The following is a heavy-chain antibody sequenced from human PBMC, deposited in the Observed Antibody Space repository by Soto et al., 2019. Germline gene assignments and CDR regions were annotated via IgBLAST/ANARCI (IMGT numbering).Heavy chain of an antibody. CDR2: IYYSGST. CDR3: ARHNYGSGSTYFDY. D-gene: IGHD3-10*01. Sequence: SETLSLTCAVYGGSFSGYYWSWIRQPPGKGLEWIGYIYYSGSTNYNPSLKSRVTISVDMSKNQFSLKLNSMTAADTAVYYCARHNYGSGSTYFDYWGQGTLVTVS. V-gene: IGHV4-59*08. J-gene: IGHJ4*02. CDR1: GGSFSGYY.